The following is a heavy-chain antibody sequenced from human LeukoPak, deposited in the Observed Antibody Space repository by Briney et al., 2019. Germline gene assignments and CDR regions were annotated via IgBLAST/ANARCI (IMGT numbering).Heavy chain of an antibody. CDR3: ARATSSGWFE. D-gene: IGHD6-19*01. J-gene: IGHJ4*02. V-gene: IGHV4-4*07. Sequence: TSSETLSLTCTVSGGTISSYYWSWIRQPAGKGLEWVGRIYTSGSTNYNPSLKSRVTMSVDTSKNQFSLKLSSVTAADTAVYYCARATSSGWFEWGQGTLVTVSS. CDR1: GGTISSYY. CDR2: IYTSGST.